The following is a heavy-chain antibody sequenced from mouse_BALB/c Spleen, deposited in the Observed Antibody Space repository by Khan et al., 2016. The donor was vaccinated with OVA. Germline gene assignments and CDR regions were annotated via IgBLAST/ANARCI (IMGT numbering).Heavy chain of an antibody. CDR2: INTYTGEP. Sequence: QIQLVQSGPELKKPGETVKISCKASGHTFTNYGMNWVKQAPGKDLKWMGWINTYTGEPTYADDFKGRFAFSLETSASTAYLKINNLKNEDTATYVCARVGYNGTMDSWGQGTSVTVSS. CDR1: GHTFTNYG. D-gene: IGHD4-1*01. J-gene: IGHJ4*01. CDR3: ARVGYNGTMDS. V-gene: IGHV9-3-1*01.